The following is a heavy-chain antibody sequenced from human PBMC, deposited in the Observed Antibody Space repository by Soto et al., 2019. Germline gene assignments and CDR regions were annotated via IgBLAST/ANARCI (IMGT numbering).Heavy chain of an antibody. Sequence: SETLSLTCTVYGGSISSSSYYWGWIRQPPGKGLEWIGSIYYSGSTYYNPSLKSRVTISVDTSKNQFSLKLSSVTAADTAVYYCARLRDDLDYWGQGTLVTVSS. CDR3: ARLRDDLDY. CDR2: IYYSGST. J-gene: IGHJ4*02. D-gene: IGHD3-16*01. CDR1: GGSISSSSYY. V-gene: IGHV4-39*01.